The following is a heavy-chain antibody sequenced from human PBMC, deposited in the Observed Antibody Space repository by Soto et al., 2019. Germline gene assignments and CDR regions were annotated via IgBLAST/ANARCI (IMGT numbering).Heavy chain of an antibody. CDR1: GGSISSGGYY. J-gene: IGHJ5*02. D-gene: IGHD4-4*01. CDR3: ARAGTTVTTGWFDP. CDR2: IYYSGST. Sequence: NPSETLSLTCTVSGGSISSGGYYWSWIRQHPGKGLEWIGYIYYSGSTYYNPSLKSRVTISVDTSKNQFSLKLSSVTAADTAVYYCARAGTTVTTGWFDPWGQGTLVTVSS. V-gene: IGHV4-31*03.